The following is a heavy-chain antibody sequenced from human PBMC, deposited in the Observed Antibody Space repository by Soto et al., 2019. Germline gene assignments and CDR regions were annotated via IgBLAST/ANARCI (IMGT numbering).Heavy chain of an antibody. CDR2: IYYSGNSGST. CDR3: ARTRTVAYYYGMDV. D-gene: IGHD4-4*01. CDR1: GGSISSSSYY. J-gene: IGHJ6*02. V-gene: IGHV4-39*01. Sequence: PSETLSLTCTASGGSISSSSYYWGWIRQPPGKGLEWIGNIYYSGNSGSTYHNPSLKSRVTISVDTSKNQFSLKLSSVTAADTALYYCARTRTVAYYYGMDVWGQGTTVTVSS.